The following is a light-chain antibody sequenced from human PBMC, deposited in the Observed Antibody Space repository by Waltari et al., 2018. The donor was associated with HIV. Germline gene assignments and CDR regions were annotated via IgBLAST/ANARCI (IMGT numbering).Light chain of an antibody. Sequence: QSALTQPASVSGSPGQSIAISCTGTTSDVGGYNYVSWYQHHPGKAPTRIIYDVSNRPSGVSNRFAGSKSGNTASLIISGLQAEDDADYYCSSDTDSNISIVFCEGTKLTVL. CDR2: DVS. J-gene: IGLJ2*01. CDR1: TSDVGGYNY. V-gene: IGLV2-14*01. CDR3: SSDTDSNISIV.